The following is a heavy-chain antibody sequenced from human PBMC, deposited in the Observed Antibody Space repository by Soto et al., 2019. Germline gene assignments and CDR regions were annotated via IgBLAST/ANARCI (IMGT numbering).Heavy chain of an antibody. CDR2: IKQDGSEK. CDR1: GFTFSSYW. J-gene: IGHJ6*03. Sequence: GGSLRLSCAASGFTFSSYWMSWVRQAPGKGLEWVANIKQDGSEKYYVDSGKGRLTLSRDNAKNSLYLQMNSLRAEDTAVYYCARDDVSGSYYYYYYYYMDVWGKGTTVTVSS. CDR3: ARDDVSGSYYYYYYYYMDV. D-gene: IGHD3-10*01. V-gene: IGHV3-7*01.